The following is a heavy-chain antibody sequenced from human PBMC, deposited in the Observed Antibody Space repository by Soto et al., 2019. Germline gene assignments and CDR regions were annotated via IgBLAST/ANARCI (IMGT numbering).Heavy chain of an antibody. Sequence: ASVKVSCKASGYTFSSYGYAWVRQAPGQGLEWMGWISAYNGDTNYAQKFQDRVTLTTDTSTTTAYMELRNLGSDDTAVYYCARSGAYCTSITCLFDSFWGLGTLDTVSS. J-gene: IGHJ4*02. CDR3: ARSGAYCTSITCLFDSF. CDR1: GYTFSSYG. D-gene: IGHD2-8*01. CDR2: ISAYNGDT. V-gene: IGHV1-18*01.